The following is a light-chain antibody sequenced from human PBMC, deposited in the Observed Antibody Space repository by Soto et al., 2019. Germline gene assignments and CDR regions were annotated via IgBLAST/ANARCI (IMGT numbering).Light chain of an antibody. V-gene: IGLV2-14*01. J-gene: IGLJ1*01. Sequence: QSVLTQPASVSGSPRQSIPISCTGTSSGVGGYNYVSWYQQHPGKAPKLMIYDVTNRPSGVSNRFSGSKSGNTASLTISGLQAEDEADYYCSSYTSSSTYVFGTGTKVTAL. CDR1: SSGVGGYNY. CDR2: DVT. CDR3: SSYTSSSTYV.